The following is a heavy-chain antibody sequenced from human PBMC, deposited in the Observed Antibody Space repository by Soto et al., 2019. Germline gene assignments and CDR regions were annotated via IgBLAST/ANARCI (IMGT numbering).Heavy chain of an antibody. CDR2: ISSSGSTI. CDR3: ARGDCSSTSCYIYYYYYMDV. CDR1: GFTFSDYY. D-gene: IGHD2-2*02. Sequence: GGSLRLSCAASGFTFSDYYMSWIRQAPGKGLEWVSYISSSGSTIYYADSVKGRFTISRDNAKNSLYLQMNSLRAEDTAVYYCARGDCSSTSCYIYYYYYMDVWGKGTTVTVSS. J-gene: IGHJ6*03. V-gene: IGHV3-11*01.